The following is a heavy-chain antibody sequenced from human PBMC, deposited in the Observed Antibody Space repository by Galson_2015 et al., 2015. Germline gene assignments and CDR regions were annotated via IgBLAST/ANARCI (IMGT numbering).Heavy chain of an antibody. D-gene: IGHD4-11*01. CDR3: AKEPYINRVFYSMDV. CDR1: GFTFSTFG. Sequence: SLRLSCAASGFTFSTFGMHWVRQAPGKGLEWVALISYDGGNRYYADSVEGRFTISRDNSKNTLYLQMNSLRPEDTAVYYCAKEPYINRVFYSMDVWGKGTTVTVSS. V-gene: IGHV3-30*18. CDR2: ISYDGGNR. J-gene: IGHJ6*03.